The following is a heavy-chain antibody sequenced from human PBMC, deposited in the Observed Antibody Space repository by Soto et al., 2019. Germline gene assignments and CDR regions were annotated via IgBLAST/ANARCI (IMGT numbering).Heavy chain of an antibody. CDR3: ARDRASAAYYYYSMDV. D-gene: IGHD2-15*01. Sequence: QVQLQESGPGLVKPSQTLSLTCTVSGGSISSGGYYWSWIRQHPGKGLEWIGYIYYSGSTYYNPSLKSRVTISVDTSKNQFSLKLSSVTAADTAVYYCARDRASAAYYYYSMDVWGQGTTVTVSS. CDR2: IYYSGST. V-gene: IGHV4-31*03. J-gene: IGHJ6*02. CDR1: GGSISSGGYY.